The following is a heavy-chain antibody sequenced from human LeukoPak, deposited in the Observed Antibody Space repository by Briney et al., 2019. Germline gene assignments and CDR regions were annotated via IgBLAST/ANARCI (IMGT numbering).Heavy chain of an antibody. CDR1: GFIFNNCA. J-gene: IGHJ4*02. CDR2: ISGTGVTA. V-gene: IGHV3-23*01. CDR3: AKDQRFGDLDDY. D-gene: IGHD3-10*01. Sequence: PGGSLRLSCAASGFIFNNCAMSWVRQAPGKGLEWVSSISGTGVTAYYADSVKGRFAISRDNSKNTLYLQMSSLRAEDTALYYCAKDQRFGDLDDYRGQGTLVTVSS.